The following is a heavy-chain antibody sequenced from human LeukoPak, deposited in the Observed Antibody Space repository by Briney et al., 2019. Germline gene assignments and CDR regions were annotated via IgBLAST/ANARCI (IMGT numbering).Heavy chain of an antibody. V-gene: IGHV4-59*01. CDR2: IYYSGST. CDR1: GGSINSYY. CDR3: ARESRLMATIATWDVFDY. J-gene: IGHJ4*02. Sequence: PSETLSLTCTVSGGSINSYYWSWIRQPPGKGLEWIGYIYYSGSTNYNPSLKSRVSISVDTSKNQFSLKLTSVTAADTAVYYCARESRLMATIATWDVFDYWGQGTLVTVSS. D-gene: IGHD5-24*01.